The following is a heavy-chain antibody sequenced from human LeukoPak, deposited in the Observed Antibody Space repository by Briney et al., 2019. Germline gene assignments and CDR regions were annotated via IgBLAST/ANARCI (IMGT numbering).Heavy chain of an antibody. Sequence: GGSLRLSCAASGFTFSSYSMNWVRQAPGKGLEWVSYISSSSSSTIYYADSVKGRFTISRDNSKNTLYLQMNSLRAEDTAVYYCARGHINPAVVPAAIGGYYYYYYMDVWGKGTTVTISS. J-gene: IGHJ6*03. CDR3: ARGHINPAVVPAAIGGYYYYYYMDV. CDR2: ISSSSSSTI. V-gene: IGHV3-48*01. D-gene: IGHD2-2*01. CDR1: GFTFSSYS.